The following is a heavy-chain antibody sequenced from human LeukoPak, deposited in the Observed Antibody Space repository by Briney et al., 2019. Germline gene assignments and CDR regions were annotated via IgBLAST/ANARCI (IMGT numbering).Heavy chain of an antibody. D-gene: IGHD4-17*01. V-gene: IGHV3-33*08. Sequence: PGRSLRLSCAASGFTFSSYGMHWVRQAPGKGLEWVAVIWYDGSNKYYADSVKGRFTISRDNSKNTLYLQMNSLRAEDTAVYYCARDTTGFPDDYWGQGTLVTVSS. CDR1: GFTFSSYG. CDR2: IWYDGSNK. CDR3: ARDTTGFPDDY. J-gene: IGHJ4*02.